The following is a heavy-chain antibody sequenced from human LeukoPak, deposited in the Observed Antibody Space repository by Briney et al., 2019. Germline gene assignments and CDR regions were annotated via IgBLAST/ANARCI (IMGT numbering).Heavy chain of an antibody. CDR3: ARGAYDFWSGYFQPTDY. D-gene: IGHD3-3*01. Sequence: GASVKVSCKAFGYTLTTYGITWVRQAPGQGLEWMGWINPNSGGTNYAQKFQGRVTMTRDTSISTAYMELSRLRSDDTAVYYCARGAYDFWSGYFQPTDYWGQGTLVTVSS. V-gene: IGHV1-2*02. J-gene: IGHJ4*02. CDR1: GYTLTTYG. CDR2: INPNSGGT.